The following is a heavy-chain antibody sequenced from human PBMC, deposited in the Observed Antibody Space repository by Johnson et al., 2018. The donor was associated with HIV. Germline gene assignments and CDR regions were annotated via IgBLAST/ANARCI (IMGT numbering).Heavy chain of an antibody. CDR3: ARRYSGMVQGRDAFDI. CDR1: GFAFSSYV. CDR2: IPYDGSNK. Sequence: QAQLVESGGGVVQPGRSLRLSCAASGFAFSSYVMHWVRQAPGKGLEWVAVIPYDGSNKYYADSVKGRFTISRDNSKNTLYLQMNSLRAEDTAVYYCARRYSGMVQGRDAFDIWGQGTMVTVSS. J-gene: IGHJ3*02. V-gene: IGHV3-30*04. D-gene: IGHD3-10*01.